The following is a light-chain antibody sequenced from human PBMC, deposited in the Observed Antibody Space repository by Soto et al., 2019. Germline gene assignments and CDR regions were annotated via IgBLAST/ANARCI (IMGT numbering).Light chain of an antibody. J-gene: IGKJ5*01. Sequence: DIQMTQSPSSLSASVGDRVTITCRASQGIINYLAWYQQKPGKVPKLLIYAASTLQSGVPSRFSGSGSGTDFTLTISSLQPEDVATYYCQKYNSAPITLGQGTRLEIK. V-gene: IGKV1-27*01. CDR2: AAS. CDR3: QKYNSAPIT. CDR1: QGIINY.